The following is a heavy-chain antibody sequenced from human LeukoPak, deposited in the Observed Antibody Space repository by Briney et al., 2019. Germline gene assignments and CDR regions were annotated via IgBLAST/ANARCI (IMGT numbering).Heavy chain of an antibody. D-gene: IGHD3-22*01. CDR1: GFTFSSYE. CDR3: AFDSSGYGTDGAFDI. J-gene: IGHJ3*02. CDR2: ISSSGSTI. Sequence: PGGSLRLSCAASGFTFSSYEMNWVRQAPGKGLEWVSYISSSGSTIYYADSVKGRFTISRDNAKNSLYLQMNSLRAEDTAVYYCAFDSSGYGTDGAFDIWGQGTMVTVSS. V-gene: IGHV3-48*03.